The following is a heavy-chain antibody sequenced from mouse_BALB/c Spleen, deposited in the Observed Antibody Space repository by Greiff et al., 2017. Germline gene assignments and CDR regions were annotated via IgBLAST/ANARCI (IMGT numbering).Heavy chain of an antibody. V-gene: IGHV2-2*02. CDR1: GFSLTSYG. CDR2: IWSGGST. D-gene: IGHD2-4*01. Sequence: VQLVESGPGLVQPSQSLSITCTVSGFSLTSYGVHWVRQSPGKGMEWLGVIWSGGSTDYNAAFISRLSISKDNSKSQVFFKMNSLQANDTAIYYCASLYDYDGYYAMDYWGQGTSVTVSS. J-gene: IGHJ4*01. CDR3: ASLYDYDGYYAMDY.